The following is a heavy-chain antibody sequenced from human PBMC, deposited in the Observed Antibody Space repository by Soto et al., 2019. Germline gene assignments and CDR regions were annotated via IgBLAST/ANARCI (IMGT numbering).Heavy chain of an antibody. V-gene: IGHV3-7*03. Sequence: QPGGSLRLSCAASGFTFSSYWMSWVRQAPGKGLEWVANIKQDGSEKYYADSVKGRFTISRDNAKNSLYLQMNSLRAEDTAVYYCARDRGYSYGPNFDYWGQGTLVTVSS. D-gene: IGHD5-18*01. CDR2: IKQDGSEK. CDR3: ARDRGYSYGPNFDY. J-gene: IGHJ4*02. CDR1: GFTFSSYW.